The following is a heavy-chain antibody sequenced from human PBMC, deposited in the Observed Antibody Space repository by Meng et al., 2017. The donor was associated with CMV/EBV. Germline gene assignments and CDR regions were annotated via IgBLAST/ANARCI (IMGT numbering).Heavy chain of an antibody. CDR3: ARDLGEQLEGISGPRV. CDR1: GFTFSSYA. D-gene: IGHD6-6*01. Sequence: SLKISCAASGFTFSSYAMHWVRQAPGKGLEWVAVISYDGSNKYYADSVKGRFTISRDNSKNTLYLQMNSLRAEDTAVYYCARDLGEQLEGISGPRVWGQGTLVTVSS. CDR2: ISYDGSNK. V-gene: IGHV3-30*04. J-gene: IGHJ4*02.